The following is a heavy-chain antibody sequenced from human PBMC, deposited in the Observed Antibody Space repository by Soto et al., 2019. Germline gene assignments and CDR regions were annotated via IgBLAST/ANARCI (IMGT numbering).Heavy chain of an antibody. D-gene: IGHD6-13*01. CDR2: IYPSGGT. J-gene: IGHJ6*02. Sequence: SQTMSLPWTVSRGSLCRYYWSWIQQPAGKGLEWMGRIYPSGGTHYKPSRQMRVTLSVERSNKRFPRRLNSVTAPATAGYSWARGAAGGVSNGMGVWGQGTSVTSP. V-gene: IGHV4-4*07. CDR1: RGSLCRYY. CDR3: ARGAAGGVSNGMGV.